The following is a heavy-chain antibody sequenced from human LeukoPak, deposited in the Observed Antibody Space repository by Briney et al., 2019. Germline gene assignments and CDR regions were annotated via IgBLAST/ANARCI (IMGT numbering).Heavy chain of an antibody. J-gene: IGHJ4*02. CDR1: GGSFSGYY. V-gene: IGHV4-34*01. CDR2: INHSGST. Sequence: SETLSLTCAVYGGSFSGYYWSWIRQPPGKGLEWIGEINHSGSTNYNPSLKSRVTISVDTSKNQFSLKLSSVTAADTVVYYCARHTAMVTAIDYWAREPWSPSPQ. D-gene: IGHD5-18*01. CDR3: ARHTAMVTAIDY.